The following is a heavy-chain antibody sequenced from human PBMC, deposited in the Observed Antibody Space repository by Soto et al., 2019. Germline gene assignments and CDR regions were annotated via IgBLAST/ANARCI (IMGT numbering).Heavy chain of an antibody. V-gene: IGHV4-30-2*01. CDR1: DGTIISGGCC. CDR2: IYHSGST. Sequence: TKSLTKTVSDGTIISGGCCRSCNQQPPGKGLEWIGYIYHSGSTYYNPSLKSRVTISVDRSKNQFSLKLSSVTAADTAVYYCARGMTTVTTFDYWGQGTLVTVSS. D-gene: IGHD4-17*01. J-gene: IGHJ4*02. CDR3: ARGMTTVTTFDY.